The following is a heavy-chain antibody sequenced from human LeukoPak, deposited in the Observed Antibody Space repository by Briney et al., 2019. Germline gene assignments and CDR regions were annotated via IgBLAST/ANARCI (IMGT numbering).Heavy chain of an antibody. CDR3: ARVCGYGWFDP. Sequence: PRGSLGLSCAASGFTFSNYLMGWVRQAPGKGLGWVANIKEDGSEKYYVDSVRGRFTISRDDAKSSLYLQMNSLRAEDTAIYYCARVCGYGWFDPWGQGTLVTVSS. CDR2: IKEDGSEK. J-gene: IGHJ5*02. D-gene: IGHD5-12*01. V-gene: IGHV3-7*04. CDR1: GFTFSNYL.